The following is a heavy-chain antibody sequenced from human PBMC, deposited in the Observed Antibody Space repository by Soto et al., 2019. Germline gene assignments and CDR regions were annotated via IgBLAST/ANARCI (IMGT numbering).Heavy chain of an antibody. V-gene: IGHV1-3*01. J-gene: IGHJ4*02. Sequence: ASVKVSCKTSGYTFTSYAIHWVRQAPGQRLEWMGWINAGNGNTKYSQKFQGRVTITGDTSAITAYMELNSLRAEDTAVYYCARVAVGNTYLFDYCGQGTKVTVS. D-gene: IGHD1-26*01. CDR2: INAGNGNT. CDR3: ARVAVGNTYLFDY. CDR1: GYTFTSYA.